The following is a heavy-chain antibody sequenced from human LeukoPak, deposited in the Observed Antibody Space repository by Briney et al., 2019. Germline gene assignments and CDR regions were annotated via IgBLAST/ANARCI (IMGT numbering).Heavy chain of an antibody. CDR3: ARGYSGYDGFDY. Sequence: GGSLRLSCAASGVTFSSYAMHWVRQAPGKGLEWVAVVSFDGSNTYYADSVKGGFTISRDNSKNTLYLQMNSLRAEDTAVYYCARGYSGYDGFDYWGQGTLVTVSS. V-gene: IGHV3-30-3*01. CDR2: VSFDGSNT. CDR1: GVTFSSYA. D-gene: IGHD5-12*01. J-gene: IGHJ4*02.